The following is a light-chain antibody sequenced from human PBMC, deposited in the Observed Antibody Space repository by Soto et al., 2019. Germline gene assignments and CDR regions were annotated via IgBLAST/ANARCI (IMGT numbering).Light chain of an antibody. CDR1: QSISVH. CDR2: AAS. Sequence: DIQMTQSPSSLTASVGDTVTITCRASQSISVHLNWYQQKGGKVPKLLIYAASNLYSGVPSRFSGSGSETDFALTISSLQPEDFATYYCQHSYITPYTFGQGPRLEIK. J-gene: IGKJ2*01. V-gene: IGKV1-39*01. CDR3: QHSYITPYT.